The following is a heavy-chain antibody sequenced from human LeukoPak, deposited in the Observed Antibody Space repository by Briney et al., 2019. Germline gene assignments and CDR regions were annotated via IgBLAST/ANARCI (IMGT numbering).Heavy chain of an antibody. CDR1: GGSFSGYY. J-gene: IGHJ5*02. CDR2: INHSGST. CDR3: ARFLPYYYDTTANWFDP. D-gene: IGHD3-22*01. Sequence: SETLSLTCAVYGGSFSGYYWSWIRQPPGKGLEWIGEINHSGSTNYNPSLKSRVTISVDTSKNQFSLKLSSVTAADTAVYYCARFLPYYYDTTANWFDPWGQGTLVTVSS. V-gene: IGHV4-34*01.